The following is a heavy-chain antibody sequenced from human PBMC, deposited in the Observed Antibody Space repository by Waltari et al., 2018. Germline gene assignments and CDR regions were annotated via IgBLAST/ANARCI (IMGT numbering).Heavy chain of an antibody. D-gene: IGHD3-10*01. CDR3: ARDFGDLYGWFDP. CDR1: GGSISSGSYY. V-gene: IGHV4-61*02. Sequence: QVQLQESGPGLVKPSQTLSLTCTVSGGSISSGSYYWSWIRQPAGKGLEWIGRIYTSGSTNYNPSPKSRVTISVDTSKNQFSLKLSSVTAADTAVYYCARDFGDLYGWFDPWGQGTLVTVSS. CDR2: IYTSGST. J-gene: IGHJ5*02.